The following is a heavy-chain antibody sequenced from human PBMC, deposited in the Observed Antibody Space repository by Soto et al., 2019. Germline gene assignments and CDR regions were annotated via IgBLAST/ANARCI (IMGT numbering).Heavy chain of an antibody. CDR1: GFTFSSYA. J-gene: IGHJ4*02. CDR2: ISGSGGST. D-gene: IGHD5-18*01. CDR3: ATGVSSAMGGFDY. V-gene: IGHV3-23*01. Sequence: GGSLRLSCAASGFTFSSYAMSWVRQAPGKGLEWVSAISGSGGSTYYADSVKGRFTISRDNSKNTLYLQMNSLRAEDTAVYYCATGVSSAMGGFDYWGQGTLVTVSS.